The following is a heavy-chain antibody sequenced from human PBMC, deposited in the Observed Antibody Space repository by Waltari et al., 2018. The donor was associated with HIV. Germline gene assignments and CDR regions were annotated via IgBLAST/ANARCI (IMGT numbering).Heavy chain of an antibody. CDR1: YASFSSYY. CDR2: IYYSGST. J-gene: IGHJ5*02. Sequence: QVQLQESGPGLVKPSETVSLTCTVSYASFSSYYWSWIRQSPDKGLEWIGQIYYSGSTNFNPSLKTRFSLSQDSSRGQFSLKIKSVTAADSATYYCAGSSVAGRRWFDPWGQGTPVIVSS. CDR3: AGSSVAGRRWFDP. D-gene: IGHD3-22*01. V-gene: IGHV4-59*08.